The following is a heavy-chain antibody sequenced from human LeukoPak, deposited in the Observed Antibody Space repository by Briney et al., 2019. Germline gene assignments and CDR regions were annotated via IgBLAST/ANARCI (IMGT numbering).Heavy chain of an antibody. CDR3: ARDLSSEAH. V-gene: IGHV3-53*01. CDR2: IYSGGST. D-gene: IGHD2/OR15-2a*01. Sequence: ETLSLTCTVSGGSIRSSYYYWGWIRQAPGKGLEWVSVIYSGGSTYYADSVKGRFTISRDNSKNTLYLQMNSLRAEDTAVYYCARDLSSEAHWGQGTLVTVSS. CDR1: GGSIRSSYYY. J-gene: IGHJ4*02.